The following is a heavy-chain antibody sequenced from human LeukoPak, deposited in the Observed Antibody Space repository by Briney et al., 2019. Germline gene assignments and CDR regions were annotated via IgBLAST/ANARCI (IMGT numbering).Heavy chain of an antibody. CDR3: ARHLRTPVVAASDAFDI. D-gene: IGHD2-15*01. CDR2: IYYSGST. CDR1: GGSISSGSYY. J-gene: IGHJ3*02. V-gene: IGHV4-39*01. Sequence: SQTLSLTCTVSGGSISSGSYYWSWIRQPAGKGLEWIGSIYYSGSTYYNPSLKSRVTISVNASKNQFSLKLSSVTAADTAVYYCARHLRTPVVAASDAFDIWGQGTMVTVSS.